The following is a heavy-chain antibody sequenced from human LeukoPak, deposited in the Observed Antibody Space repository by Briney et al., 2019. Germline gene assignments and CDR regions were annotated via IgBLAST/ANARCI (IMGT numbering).Heavy chain of an antibody. D-gene: IGHD3-10*01. J-gene: IGHJ4*02. CDR2: IYYSGST. Sequence: SETLSLTCTVSGGSISSGDYYWSWIRQPPGKGLEWIGYIYYSGSTNYNPSLKSRVTISVDTSKNQFSLKLSSVTAADTAVYYCARVPSGRFGELRSGDWGQGTLVTVSS. V-gene: IGHV4-61*08. CDR3: ARVPSGRFGELRSGD. CDR1: GGSISSGDYY.